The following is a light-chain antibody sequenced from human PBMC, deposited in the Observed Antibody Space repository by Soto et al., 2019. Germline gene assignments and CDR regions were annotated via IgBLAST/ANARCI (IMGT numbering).Light chain of an antibody. CDR3: ASYTSTSTSVL. CDR2: EVT. Sequence: QSALTQPASVSGSPGQSITISCTGTNSDIGGYNYVSWYQQHPGKAPKLMIYEVTNRPSGVSNRFSGSKSGNTASLTISGLQAEDEADYYCASYTSTSTSVLFSGGTKLTVL. CDR1: NSDIGGYNY. J-gene: IGLJ3*02. V-gene: IGLV2-14*01.